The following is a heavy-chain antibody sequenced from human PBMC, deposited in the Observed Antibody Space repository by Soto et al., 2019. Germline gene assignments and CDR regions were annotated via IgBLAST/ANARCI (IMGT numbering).Heavy chain of an antibody. D-gene: IGHD2-8*01. J-gene: IGHJ6*02. CDR1: GFTFSHAW. CDR2: IKSKIDGGPS. Sequence: EVQLVESGGGLVKPGGSLRLSCGASGFTFSHAWMNWVRQAPGKGREWVGRIKSKIDGGPSDYAAPVKGRFSISRDDSKDTLFLQMNSLKTEDTAVYFCATMGHCSNGVCSYYYYGMDVWGLGTTVTVSS. V-gene: IGHV3-15*07. CDR3: ATMGHCSNGVCSYYYYGMDV.